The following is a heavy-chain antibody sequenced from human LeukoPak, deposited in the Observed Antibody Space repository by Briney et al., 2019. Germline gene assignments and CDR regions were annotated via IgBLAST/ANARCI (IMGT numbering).Heavy chain of an antibody. CDR2: INHSGST. V-gene: IGHV4-34*01. Sequence: PSETLSLTCAVYGGSFSGYYWSWIRQPPGKGLEWIGEINHSGSTNYNPSLKSRVTISVDTSKNQFSLKLSSVTAADPAVYYCARGTFAAKSILWGQGTLVTVSS. D-gene: IGHD2-15*01. J-gene: IGHJ4*02. CDR3: ARGTFAAKSIL. CDR1: GGSFSGYY.